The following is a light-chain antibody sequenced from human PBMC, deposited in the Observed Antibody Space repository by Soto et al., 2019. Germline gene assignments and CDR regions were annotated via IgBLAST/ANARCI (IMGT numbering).Light chain of an antibody. V-gene: IGKV3-20*01. CDR1: QSVSSNY. CDR2: GVS. CDR3: LHYGTSSWT. J-gene: IGKJ1*01. Sequence: IVLTQSPGTLSLSPGERATLSCRASQSVSSNYLAWYQQKSGQAPRLLIYGVSSRATGIPDRFSGSGSGTDFTLTISRLEPEDFAVFYCLHYGTSSWTFGQGTKVESK.